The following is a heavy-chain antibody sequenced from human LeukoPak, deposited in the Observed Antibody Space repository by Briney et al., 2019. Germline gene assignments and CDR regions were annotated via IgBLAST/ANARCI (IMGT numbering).Heavy chain of an antibody. CDR3: ARGAVAGTGDY. V-gene: IGHV3-7*01. CDR2: INQDGTEK. J-gene: IGHJ4*02. CDR1: GFTFSSYW. Sequence: GSLRLSCAASGFTFSSYWMSWVRQAPGEGLEWVAKINQDGTEKAYVDSVRGRFTISRDNAKNSLFLQMNSLRAEDTAVYYCARGAVAGTGDYWGQGTLVTVSS. D-gene: IGHD6-19*01.